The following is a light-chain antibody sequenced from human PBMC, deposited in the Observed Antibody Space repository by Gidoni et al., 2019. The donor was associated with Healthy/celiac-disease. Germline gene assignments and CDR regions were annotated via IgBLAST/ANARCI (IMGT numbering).Light chain of an antibody. Sequence: IVLTQSPGPLSLSPGERATLSCRASQSVSSSYLAWYQQKPGQAPRLRIYGASSRATGIPDRFSGSGSGTDFTLTISRLEPEDFAVYYCQQYGSSPPYTFGQGTKLEIK. V-gene: IGKV3-20*01. J-gene: IGKJ2*01. CDR2: GAS. CDR1: QSVSSSY. CDR3: QQYGSSPPYT.